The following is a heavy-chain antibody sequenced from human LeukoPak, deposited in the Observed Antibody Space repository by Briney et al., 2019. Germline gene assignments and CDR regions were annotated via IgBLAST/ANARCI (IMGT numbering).Heavy chain of an antibody. CDR2: ISGSGGST. V-gene: IGHV3-23*01. CDR1: GFTLSNYV. CDR3: AEEVGNTYPTFDY. J-gene: IGHJ4*02. D-gene: IGHD1-26*01. Sequence: GGSLRLSCAASGFTLSNYVMSWVRQAPGKGLEWVSSISGSGGSTYYADSVKGRFTISRDNSKNTLYLQMNSLRVEDTAVYYCAEEVGNTYPTFDYWGQGTLVTVSS.